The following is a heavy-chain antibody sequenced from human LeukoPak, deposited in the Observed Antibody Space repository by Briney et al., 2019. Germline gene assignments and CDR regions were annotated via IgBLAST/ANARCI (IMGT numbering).Heavy chain of an antibody. CDR1: GFTFSSYA. J-gene: IGHJ6*03. CDR3: AKLGSSSARTAHMDV. V-gene: IGHV3-23*01. D-gene: IGHD6-13*01. CDR2: ISGSGGST. Sequence: GGFLRLSCAASGFTFSSYAMSWVRQAPGKGLEWVSAISGSGGSTYYADSEKGRFTISRDNSKNTLYLQMNSLRAEDTAVYYCAKLGSSSARTAHMDVWGKGTTVTVSS.